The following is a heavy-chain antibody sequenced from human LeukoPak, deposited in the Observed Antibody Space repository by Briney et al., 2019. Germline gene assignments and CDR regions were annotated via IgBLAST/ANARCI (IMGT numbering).Heavy chain of an antibody. CDR3: ARDKHSWSYDY. J-gene: IGHJ4*02. V-gene: IGHV3-64*01. Sequence: GGSLRLSCAASRFTFSSYAMHWVRQAPGKGLEYVSAISSNGGSTYYANSVKGRFTISRDNSKNTLYLQMGSLRAEDMAVYYCARDKHSWSYDYWGQGTLVTVSS. D-gene: IGHD1-26*01. CDR1: RFTFSSYA. CDR2: ISSNGGST.